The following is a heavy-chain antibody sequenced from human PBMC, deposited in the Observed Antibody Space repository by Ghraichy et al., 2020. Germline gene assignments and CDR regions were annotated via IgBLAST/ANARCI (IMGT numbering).Heavy chain of an antibody. CDR2: IYYSGST. D-gene: IGHD6-13*01. CDR3: ARDWSGIAGDGMDV. CDR1: GGSISSYY. V-gene: IGHV4-59*01. Sequence: SETLSLTCTVSGGSISSYYWSWIRQPPGKGLEWIGYIYYSGSTNYNPSLKSRVTISVDTSTNQFSLKLSSVTAADTAVYYCARDWSGIAGDGMDVWGQGTTVTVSS. J-gene: IGHJ6*02.